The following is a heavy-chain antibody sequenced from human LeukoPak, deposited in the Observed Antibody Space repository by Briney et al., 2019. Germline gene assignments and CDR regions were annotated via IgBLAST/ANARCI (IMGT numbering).Heavy chain of an antibody. CDR1: GGSFSGYY. D-gene: IGHD6-13*01. CDR2: INHSGST. V-gene: IGHV4-34*01. CDR3: ARGYSSSWYSFDY. Sequence: SETLSLTCAVYGGSFSGYYWSWIRQPPGKGLEWIGEINHSGSTNYNPSLKGRVTISVDTSKNQFSLKLSSVTAADTAVYYCARGYSSSWYSFDYWGQGTLVTVSS. J-gene: IGHJ4*02.